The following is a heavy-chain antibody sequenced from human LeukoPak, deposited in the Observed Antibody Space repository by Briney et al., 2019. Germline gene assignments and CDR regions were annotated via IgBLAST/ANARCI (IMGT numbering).Heavy chain of an antibody. J-gene: IGHJ4*02. CDR2: TRNKVNSYTT. CDR1: GFTFSDHY. D-gene: IGHD4/OR15-4a*01. Sequence: GGSLRLSCAASGFTFSDHYIDWVRQAPGKGLEWVARTRNKVNSYTTAYAASVTGRFTVSRDDSSNSVYLQMNSLKIEDTAVYYCARSMYGEGRRIIDLDYWGQGSPLTVSS. CDR3: ARSMYGEGRRIIDLDY. V-gene: IGHV3-72*01.